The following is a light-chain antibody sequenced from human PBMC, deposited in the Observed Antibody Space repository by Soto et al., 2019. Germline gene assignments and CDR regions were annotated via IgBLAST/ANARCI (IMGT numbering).Light chain of an antibody. J-gene: IGKJ5*01. CDR1: QNINNY. CDR2: DAS. V-gene: IGKV1-33*01. CDR3: QQYKSYLIT. Sequence: DIQMTQSPSSLSASVGDRVTITCQASQNINNYLNWYQQKPGRAPKLLIYDASNLEAGVPSRFRGSGSGTDFTFTISRLQPEDIATYYCQQYKSYLITFGQGTRLEIK.